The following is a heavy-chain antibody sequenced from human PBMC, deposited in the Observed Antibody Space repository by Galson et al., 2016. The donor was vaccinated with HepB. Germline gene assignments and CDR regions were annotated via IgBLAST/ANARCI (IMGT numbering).Heavy chain of an antibody. J-gene: IGHJ5*02. Sequence: PALVKPTQTLTLTCTFSGFSLNTSGVGVAWIRQPPGKALEWLALIYWNDDKPYSPSLKSRLTITKDTSKNQVVLTMTNMDSVDTATYYCARVLYYYGSGIWFDPWGQGTLVTVSS. V-gene: IGHV2-5*01. CDR2: IYWNDDK. CDR1: GFSLNTSGVG. D-gene: IGHD3-10*01. CDR3: ARVLYYYGSGIWFDP.